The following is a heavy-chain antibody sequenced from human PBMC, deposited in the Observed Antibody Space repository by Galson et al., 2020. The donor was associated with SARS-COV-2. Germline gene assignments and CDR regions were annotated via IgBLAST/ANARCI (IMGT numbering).Heavy chain of an antibody. CDR1: GFTFSSYG. J-gene: IGHJ4*02. Sequence: GGSLRLSCAASGFTFSSYGMHWVRQAPGKGLEWVAFIRYDGSNKYYADSVKGRFTISRDNSKNTLYLQMNSLRAEDTAVYYCAKDRWELPSLFDYWGQGTLVTVSS. D-gene: IGHD1-26*01. CDR2: IRYDGSNK. CDR3: AKDRWELPSLFDY. V-gene: IGHV3-30*02.